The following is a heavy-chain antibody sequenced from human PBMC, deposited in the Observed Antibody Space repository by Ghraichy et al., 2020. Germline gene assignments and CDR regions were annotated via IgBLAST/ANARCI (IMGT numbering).Heavy chain of an antibody. Sequence: ETPSLTCTVSGASISGFYWSWIRQPPGKGLEWIGYISYTEFTNYSPSLKGRLTISLDTSSHQFSLDLSSVTAADTAVYYCARHRFAGDASGNRGYFHDYWGQGALVTVSS. V-gene: IGHV4-59*01. CDR3: ARHRFAGDASGNRGYFHDY. J-gene: IGHJ4*02. CDR2: ISYTEFT. CDR1: GASISGFY. D-gene: IGHD3-22*01.